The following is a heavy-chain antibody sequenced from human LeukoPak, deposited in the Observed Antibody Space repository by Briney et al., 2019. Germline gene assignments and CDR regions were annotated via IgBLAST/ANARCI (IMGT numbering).Heavy chain of an antibody. J-gene: IGHJ6*03. D-gene: IGHD2-2*01. V-gene: IGHV4-34*01. Sequence: SETLSLTCAVYGGSFSGYYWSWIRQPPGKGLEWIGEINHSGSTNYNPSLKSRVTISVDTSKNQFSLKLSSVTAADTAVYYCARGSGQLNYYYYYYMDVWGKGTTATVSS. CDR1: GGSFSGYY. CDR3: ARGSGQLNYYYYYYMDV. CDR2: INHSGST.